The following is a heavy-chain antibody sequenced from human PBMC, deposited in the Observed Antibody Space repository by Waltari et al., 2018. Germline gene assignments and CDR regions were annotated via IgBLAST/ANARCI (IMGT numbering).Heavy chain of an antibody. J-gene: IGHJ6*04. D-gene: IGHD3-16*01. CDR3: AQGWGDV. CDR1: EFSCTKYL. CDR2: FSGSGAST. Sequence: LWEPGGGLVPPGGSLRISCTASEFSCTKYLSMWVRKAPVRVVGWFSTFSGSGASTDYAYSVQRPFTSSRDNSKNALYLQMNSLRAEDTALYACAQGWGDVWADGTTVTVSS. V-gene: IGHV3-23*01.